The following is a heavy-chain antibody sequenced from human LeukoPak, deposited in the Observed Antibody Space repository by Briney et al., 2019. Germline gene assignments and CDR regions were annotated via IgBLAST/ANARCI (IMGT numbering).Heavy chain of an antibody. Sequence: GGPLTLSCAVSGFTFSSCAMSWVRQAPGKGLEWVSAISGSGDPPYSATSVKGRFTTSKDNSKNTLYLQMTSLRAEDTAVYYGAKHPEPVYCSSTNCHESYFDYWGQATLVTVSS. D-gene: IGHD2-2*01. CDR3: AKHPEPVYCSSTNCHESYFDY. J-gene: IGHJ4*02. CDR2: ISGSGDPP. V-gene: IGHV3-23*01. CDR1: GFTFSSCA.